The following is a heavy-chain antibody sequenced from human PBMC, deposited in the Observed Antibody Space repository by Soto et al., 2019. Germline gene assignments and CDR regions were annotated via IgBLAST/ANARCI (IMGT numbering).Heavy chain of an antibody. CDR1: GYTFTSYG. CDR3: ARESPSHYDSLLGIYRDRLDY. D-gene: IGHD3-16*02. Sequence: GPGMKNPGATVTVSCQASGYTFTSYGITWVRQAPGQGLEWMGWISAYDGNTKYAEKVQGRVTMTRDTSTRTAYMELRSLRADDTAIYYCARESPSHYDSLLGIYRDRLDYWGQGTVVSVSS. CDR2: ISAYDGNT. J-gene: IGHJ4*02. V-gene: IGHV1-18*01.